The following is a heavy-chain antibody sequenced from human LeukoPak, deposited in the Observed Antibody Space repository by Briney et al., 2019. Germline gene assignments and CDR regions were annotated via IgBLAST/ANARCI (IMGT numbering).Heavy chain of an antibody. D-gene: IGHD3-22*01. CDR2: IKQDGSKK. CDR1: GFTFSNAW. Sequence: PGGSLRLSCAASGFTFSNAWMSWVRQAPGKGLEWVADIKQDGSKKYYADSVKGRLTISRDNAKNSLYLQLNSLRAEDTAVYYCARDYYDKSGYSHDYWGQGTMVTVSS. J-gene: IGHJ4*02. V-gene: IGHV3-7*01. CDR3: ARDYYDKSGYSHDY.